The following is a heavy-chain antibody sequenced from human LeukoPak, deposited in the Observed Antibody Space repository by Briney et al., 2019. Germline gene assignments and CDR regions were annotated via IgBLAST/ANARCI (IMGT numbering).Heavy chain of an antibody. CDR3: ASSAGALIDC. D-gene: IGHD6-19*01. V-gene: IGHV3-33*01. J-gene: IGHJ4*02. CDR1: GFTFSNYD. Sequence: GGSLRLSCAASGFTFSNYDMHGVRQAPGKGLEWVVVIWFDGSNKFYADSVKGRSTISRDNSKNPLYLQMNSLRAEDTAVYYCASSAGALIDCWGQGTLVIVSS. CDR2: IWFDGSNK.